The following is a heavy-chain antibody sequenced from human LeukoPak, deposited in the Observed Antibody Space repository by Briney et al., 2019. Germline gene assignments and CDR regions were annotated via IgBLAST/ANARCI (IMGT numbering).Heavy chain of an antibody. Sequence: PGGSLRLSCAGSGFSFSSYWMHWVRQTPDKGPVWVSRINSDGTHRTYADSVKGRFTISRDNANKTLYLQMDSLSAEDTAIYYCARGVDFDYWGQGTQVTVSS. CDR3: ARGVDFDY. D-gene: IGHD3-16*01. J-gene: IGHJ4*02. CDR1: GFSFSSYW. V-gene: IGHV3-74*03. CDR2: INSDGTHR.